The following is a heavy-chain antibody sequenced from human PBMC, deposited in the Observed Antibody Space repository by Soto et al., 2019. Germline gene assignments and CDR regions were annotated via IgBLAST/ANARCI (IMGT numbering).Heavy chain of an antibody. J-gene: IGHJ4*02. CDR2: IYYSGST. CDR3: ARHISSSWYTSGYYFDY. V-gene: IGHV4-39*01. CDR1: GRSISSSSYY. Sequence: LSLTCTVSGRSISSSSYYWGWIRQPPGKGLEWIGSIYYSGSTYYNPSLKSRVTISVDTSKNQFSLKLSSVTAADTAVYYCARHISSSWYTSGYYFDYWGQGTLVTVSS. D-gene: IGHD6-13*01.